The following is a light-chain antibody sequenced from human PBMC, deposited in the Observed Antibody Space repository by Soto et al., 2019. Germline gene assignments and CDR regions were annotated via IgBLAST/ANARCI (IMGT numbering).Light chain of an antibody. Sequence: EIVMTQSPATLPVSPGEGGTLSCRASQSISGNLAWYQQKPGQAPRLLIYGASTRATGIPARFSGSGSGTEFTLTISSLEPDDFAVYYCQQYENWPRTFGQGTKVDIK. CDR1: QSISGN. CDR3: QQYENWPRT. J-gene: IGKJ1*01. V-gene: IGKV3-15*01. CDR2: GAS.